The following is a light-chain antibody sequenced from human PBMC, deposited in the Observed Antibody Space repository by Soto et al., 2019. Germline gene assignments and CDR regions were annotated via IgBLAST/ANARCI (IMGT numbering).Light chain of an antibody. CDR2: AAS. CDR1: QVIGNS. V-gene: IGKV1-27*01. CDR3: QKYNTAAFT. J-gene: IGKJ3*01. Sequence: IQMTQSPSSLSASVGDRVTITCRASQVIGNSLAWYQQKPGKVPQLLSYAASTLQSGVPFRFSGSGSGTDFTLTISSLQSEDVATYYCQKYNTAAFTFGHGTKVDIK.